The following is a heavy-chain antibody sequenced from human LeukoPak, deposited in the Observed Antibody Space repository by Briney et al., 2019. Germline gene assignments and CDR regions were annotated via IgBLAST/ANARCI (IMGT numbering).Heavy chain of an antibody. CDR1: GYTFTSYA. J-gene: IGHJ5*02. D-gene: IGHD2-15*01. Sequence: ASVKVSCKASGYTFTSYAMHWVRQAPGQRLEWIGWINAGNGNTKYSQKLQGRVTITRDTSASTAYMELSSLRSEDTAVYYCARDNGYCSGGSCYTRNWFDPWGQGTLVTVSS. V-gene: IGHV1-3*01. CDR2: INAGNGNT. CDR3: ARDNGYCSGGSCYTRNWFDP.